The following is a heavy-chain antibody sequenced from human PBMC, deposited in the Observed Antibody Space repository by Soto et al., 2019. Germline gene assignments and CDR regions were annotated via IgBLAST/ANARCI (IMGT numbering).Heavy chain of an antibody. D-gene: IGHD3-16*01. J-gene: IGHJ4*02. CDR1: GFTFSNAW. V-gene: IGHV3-15*01. Sequence: GGSLRLSCAASGFTFSNAWMSWVRQAPGKGLEWVGRIKSKTDGGTTDYAAPVKGRFTISRDDSKNTLYLQMNSLKTEDTAVYYCTTDGKGLGDLFDDWGQGTLVTVSS. CDR2: IKSKTDGGTT. CDR3: TTDGKGLGDLFDD.